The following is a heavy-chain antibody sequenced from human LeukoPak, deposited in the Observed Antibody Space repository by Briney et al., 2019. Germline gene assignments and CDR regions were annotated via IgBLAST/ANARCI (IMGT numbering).Heavy chain of an antibody. V-gene: IGHV1-69*05. CDR3: AREDIVLMVYGSYFDY. J-gene: IGHJ4*02. CDR1: GGTFSSYA. Sequence: SVKVSCKASGGTFSSYAISWVRQAPGHGLEWMGRIIPIFGTANYAQKFQGRVTITTDESTSTAYMELSSLRSEDTAVYYFAREDIVLMVYGSYFDYWGQGTLVTVSS. D-gene: IGHD2-8*01. CDR2: IIPIFGTA.